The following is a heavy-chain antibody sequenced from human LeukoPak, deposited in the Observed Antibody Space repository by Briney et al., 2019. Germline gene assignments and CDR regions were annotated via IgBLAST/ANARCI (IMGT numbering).Heavy chain of an antibody. CDR2: MNPNSGNK. D-gene: IGHD2-8*02. Sequence: VASVKVSFKASGYTFTSYDINWVRQATGQGLEWMGWMNPNSGNKGYPQKFQGRLNITRNTSITTVYMELTSLRSEYTAVQYCATGGDTGHSFDYWGQGTLVTVSS. J-gene: IGHJ4*02. CDR3: ATGGDTGHSFDY. V-gene: IGHV1-8*03. CDR1: GYTFTSYD.